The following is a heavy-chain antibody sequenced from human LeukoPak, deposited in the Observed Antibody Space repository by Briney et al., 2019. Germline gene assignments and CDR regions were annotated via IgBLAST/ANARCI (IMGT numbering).Heavy chain of an antibody. CDR2: IYYSGST. D-gene: IGHD4-17*01. Sequence: SETLSLTCTVSGGSISSSSYYWGWIRQPPGKGLEWIGSIYYSGSTYYNPSLKSRVTISVDTPKNQFSLKLSSVTAADTAVYYCARDHRTTVNHFDYWGQGTLVTVSS. J-gene: IGHJ4*02. V-gene: IGHV4-39*07. CDR3: ARDHRTTVNHFDY. CDR1: GGSISSSSYY.